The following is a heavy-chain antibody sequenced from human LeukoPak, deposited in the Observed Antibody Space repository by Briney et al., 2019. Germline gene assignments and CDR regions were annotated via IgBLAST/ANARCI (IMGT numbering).Heavy chain of an antibody. CDR1: GFLITGYW. D-gene: IGHD5-24*01. Sequence: GGSMRLSCAAYGFLITGYWMHWVRQAPGKGLVWLSLITGDGSRTIYADSVKGRFTISRDNAKNTLYLQMNSLRAEDTAVYYCARDGVATTPFDYWGQGTLVTVSS. CDR3: ARDGVATTPFDY. CDR2: ITGDGSRT. V-gene: IGHV3-74*01. J-gene: IGHJ4*02.